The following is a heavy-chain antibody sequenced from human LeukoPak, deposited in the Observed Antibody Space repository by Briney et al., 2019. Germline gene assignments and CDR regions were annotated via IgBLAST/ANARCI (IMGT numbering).Heavy chain of an antibody. D-gene: IGHD6-13*01. CDR1: GGSFSGYY. Sequence: SETLSLTCAVYGGSFSGYYWSWIRQPPGKGLEWIGEINHSGSTNYNPSLKSRVTISVDTSKNQFSLKLSSVTAADTALYYCARGSSSSHHPALSWGQGTLVTVSS. V-gene: IGHV4-34*01. CDR3: ARGSSSSHHPALS. CDR2: INHSGST. J-gene: IGHJ4*02.